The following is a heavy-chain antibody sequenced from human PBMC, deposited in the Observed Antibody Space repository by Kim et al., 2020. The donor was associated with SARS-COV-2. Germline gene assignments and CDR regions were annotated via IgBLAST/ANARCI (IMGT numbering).Heavy chain of an antibody. CDR1: GFTFTTYF. CDR3: VRDRGSLGHEWYFDL. CDR2: INDAGTSR. J-gene: IGHJ2*01. D-gene: IGHD3-16*01. V-gene: IGHV3-74*01. Sequence: GGSLRLSCAASGFTFTTYFMHWVRQAPGKGPVWLSRINDAGTSRSYAESVKGRFTISRDNAQNTLYLQMNSLRVEDTAVYHCVRDRGSLGHEWYFDLWGRGTMVTVSS.